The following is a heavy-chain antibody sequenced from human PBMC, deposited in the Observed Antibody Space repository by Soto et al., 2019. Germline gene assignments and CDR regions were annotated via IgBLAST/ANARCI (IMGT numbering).Heavy chain of an antibody. CDR2: IYHSGST. J-gene: IGHJ5*02. CDR3: ARDRVEGKVDTARENWFDP. V-gene: IGHV4-4*02. Sequence: PSETLSLTCAVSGGSISSSNWWSWVRQPPGKGLEWIGEIYHSGSTNYNPSLKSRVTISVDKSKNQFSLKLSSVTAADTAVYYCARDRVEGKVDTARENWFDPWGQGTLVTVSS. D-gene: IGHD5-18*01. CDR1: GGSISSSNW.